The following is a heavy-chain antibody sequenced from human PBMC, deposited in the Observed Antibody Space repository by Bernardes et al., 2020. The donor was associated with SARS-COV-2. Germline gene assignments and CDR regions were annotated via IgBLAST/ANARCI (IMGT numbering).Heavy chain of an antibody. Sequence: GGSLRLSCAASGFTFNNYWMHWVRQAPGTGLVWVSGISTDGSTTGYADSVKGRFTMSRDNGKNTLYLQMNSLRSEDTAVYHCMTGGGTVGVSWHWGQGTLVTVSS. V-gene: IGHV3-74*01. CDR1: GFTFNNYW. CDR2: ISTDGSTT. CDR3: MTGGGTVGVSWH. J-gene: IGHJ4*02. D-gene: IGHD1-26*01.